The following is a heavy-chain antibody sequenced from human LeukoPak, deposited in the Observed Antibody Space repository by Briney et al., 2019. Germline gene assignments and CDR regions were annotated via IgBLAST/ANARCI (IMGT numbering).Heavy chain of an antibody. Sequence: ASVKVSCKASGYTFTSYGISWVRQAPGQGLEWMGWISAYNGNTNYAQKLQGRVTMTTDTSTSTAYMELWSLRSDDTAVYYCARDLARYYDSSGLDYWGQGTLVTVSS. D-gene: IGHD3-22*01. CDR3: ARDLARYYDSSGLDY. CDR2: ISAYNGNT. J-gene: IGHJ4*02. V-gene: IGHV1-18*01. CDR1: GYTFTSYG.